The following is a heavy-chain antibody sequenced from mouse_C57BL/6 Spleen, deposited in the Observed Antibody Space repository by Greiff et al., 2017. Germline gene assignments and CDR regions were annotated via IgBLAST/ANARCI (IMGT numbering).Heavy chain of an antibody. CDR2: ISSGGDYI. V-gene: IGHV5-9-1*02. Sequence: EVKVVESGEGLMKPGGSLKLSCAASGFTFSSYAMSWVRQTPEKRLEWVAYISSGGDYIYYADTVKGRFTISRDNARNTLYLQMSSLKSEDTAMYYCTREGALLWYFDVWGTGTTVTVSS. D-gene: IGHD2-1*01. CDR1: GFTFSSYA. CDR3: TREGALLWYFDV. J-gene: IGHJ1*03.